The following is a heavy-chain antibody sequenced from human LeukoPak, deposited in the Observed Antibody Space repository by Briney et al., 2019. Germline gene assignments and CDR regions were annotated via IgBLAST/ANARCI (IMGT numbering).Heavy chain of an antibody. CDR1: GDSIISYY. CDR3: ARGLWTQPGLVPFNY. V-gene: IGHV4-59*01. Sequence: SETLSLTRSVSGDSIISYYWNWLRQSPGKGLEWIGNIHHFGRTEYNSSLRSRVTTFLDSSKNQFSLKLTSVTPTDTAVYYCARGLWTQPGLVPFNYWGQGILVTVSS. D-gene: IGHD5-18*01. J-gene: IGHJ4*02. CDR2: IHHFGRT.